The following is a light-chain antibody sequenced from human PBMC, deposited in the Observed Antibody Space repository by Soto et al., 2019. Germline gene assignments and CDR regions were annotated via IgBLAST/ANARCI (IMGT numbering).Light chain of an antibody. CDR1: KAVFRNQ. CDR2: GAS. J-gene: IGKJ3*01. V-gene: IGKV3-20*01. CDR3: RQYGTSFS. Sequence: IVLTQSPGTLSLSPGERATLSGRAIKAVFRNQLAWYQQNPGQPPRLLISGASSRATGIPDRFSGSGSGADFTLTISRLEPEDFAVYYCRQYGTSFSFGPGTKVDIK.